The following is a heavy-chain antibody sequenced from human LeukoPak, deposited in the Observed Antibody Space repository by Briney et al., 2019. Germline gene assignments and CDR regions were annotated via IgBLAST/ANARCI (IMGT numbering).Heavy chain of an antibody. V-gene: IGHV1-8*01. CDR1: GYTFTSYD. CDR3: ARVTRRGYCSSTSCRYNWFDP. Sequence: ASVKVSCKASGYTFTSYDINWVRQATGQGLEWMGWMNPNSGNTGYAQKFQGRVTMTRSTSISTAYMELSSLRSEDTAVYYCARVTRRGYCSSTSCRYNWFDPWGQGTLVTVSS. CDR2: MNPNSGNT. J-gene: IGHJ5*02. D-gene: IGHD2-2*01.